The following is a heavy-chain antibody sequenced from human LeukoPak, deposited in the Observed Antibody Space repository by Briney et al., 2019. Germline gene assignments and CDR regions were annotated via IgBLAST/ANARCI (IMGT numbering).Heavy chain of an antibody. CDR3: ARDPVLGAPDYLDY. V-gene: IGHV3-30*03. D-gene: IGHD1-26*01. Sequence: GGSLRLSCTVSGFPFNDYVIHWVRQAPGKGLQWVAVTSADERIKIYNDSVRGRFTISRDNSKNTQYLQMNSLRVEDTAVYYCARDPVLGAPDYLDYWGRGTLVSVSS. J-gene: IGHJ4*02. CDR2: TSADERIK. CDR1: GFPFNDYV.